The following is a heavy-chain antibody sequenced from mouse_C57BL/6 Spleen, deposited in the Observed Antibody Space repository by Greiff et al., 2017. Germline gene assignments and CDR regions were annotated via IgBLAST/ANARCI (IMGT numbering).Heavy chain of an antibody. J-gene: IGHJ3*01. CDR1: GYAFSGYW. CDR2: IYPGDGDT. V-gene: IGHV1-80*01. Sequence: QVQLQQSGAELVKPGASVKISCKASGYAFSGYWMNWVKQRPGKGLEWIGQIYPGDGDTNYNGKFKGKATLTADKSSSTAYMQLSTLTYEDAAVYFCARDGPSFAYWGQGTLVTVSA. CDR3: ARDGPSFAY. D-gene: IGHD3-1*01.